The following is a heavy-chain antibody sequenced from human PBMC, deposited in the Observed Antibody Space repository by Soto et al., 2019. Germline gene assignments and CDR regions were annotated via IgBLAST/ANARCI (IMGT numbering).Heavy chain of an antibody. CDR3: AKQVTREVVYYFDY. CDR1: GFTFSSYS. Sequence: GGSLRLSCAASGFTFSSYSMNWVRQAPGKGLEWVSYISSSSNSIYYADSVKGRFTISRDNAKNTLYLQMNSLRAEDTAVYYCAKQVTREVVYYFDYWGQGTLVTVSS. V-gene: IGHV3-48*01. D-gene: IGHD4-4*01. CDR2: ISSSSNSI. J-gene: IGHJ4*02.